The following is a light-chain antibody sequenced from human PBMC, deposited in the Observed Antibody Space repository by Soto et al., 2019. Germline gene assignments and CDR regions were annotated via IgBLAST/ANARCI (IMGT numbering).Light chain of an antibody. V-gene: IGKV3-11*01. Sequence: ETVLTQSPATLSLSPGETAILSCSSSLRVSNYLAWYQQKPGQAPRLLIYDASNRATGIPARFRGSGSGTDFTLTINSLQSEDFAVYFCQQYNNWPPWTFGQGTKVDI. CDR1: LRVSNY. CDR3: QQYNNWPPWT. CDR2: DAS. J-gene: IGKJ1*01.